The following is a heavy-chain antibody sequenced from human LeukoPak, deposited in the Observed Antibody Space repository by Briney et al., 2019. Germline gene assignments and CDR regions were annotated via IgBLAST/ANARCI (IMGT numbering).Heavy chain of an antibody. J-gene: IGHJ6*02. Sequence: SETLSLTCTVSGGSISSYYWSWIRQPAGKGLEWIGRIYTGGSTNYNPSLKSRVTMSVDTSKNQFSLKLSSVTAADTAVYYCARDKRRSSLRYYYYGMDVWGQGTTVTVSS. CDR3: ARDKRRSSLRYYYYGMDV. D-gene: IGHD6-13*01. CDR2: IYTGGST. CDR1: GGSISSYY. V-gene: IGHV4-4*07.